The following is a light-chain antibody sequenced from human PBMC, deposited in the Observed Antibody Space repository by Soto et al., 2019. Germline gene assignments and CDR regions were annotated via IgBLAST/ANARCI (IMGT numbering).Light chain of an antibody. CDR2: GAS. V-gene: IGKV3-15*01. CDR3: QQYNNWPLT. Sequence: EIVMTQSPATLSVSPGERATLSCRASQSVSSYLAWYQQKPGQAPRLLIYGASTRATGIPARFSGSGSETEFTLTISSLQSEDFAIYYCQQYNNWPLTFGGGTKVDIK. CDR1: QSVSSY. J-gene: IGKJ4*01.